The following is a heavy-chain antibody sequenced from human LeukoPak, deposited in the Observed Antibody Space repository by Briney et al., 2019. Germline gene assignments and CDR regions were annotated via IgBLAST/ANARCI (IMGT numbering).Heavy chain of an antibody. CDR2: INPDSGGT. CDR3: ARSGSGDNLGWFDP. CDR1: GYTFTGYY. J-gene: IGHJ5*02. D-gene: IGHD6-19*01. Sequence: ASVKVSCKASGYTFTGYYIHWVRQAPGQGLEWMGWINPDSGGTNYPQKFQGRVTMTRDTSASTAYMELRSLRSDDTAVYYCARSGSGDNLGWFDPWGQGTLVTVSS. V-gene: IGHV1-2*02.